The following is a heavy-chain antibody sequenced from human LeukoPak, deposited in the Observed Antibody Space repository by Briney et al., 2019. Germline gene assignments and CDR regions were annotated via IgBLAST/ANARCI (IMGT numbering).Heavy chain of an antibody. CDR1: GFTFDDYA. J-gene: IGHJ4*02. D-gene: IGHD3-22*01. Sequence: GGSLRLSCAASGFTFDDYAMHWVRQAPGKGLEWVSGISWNSKNIGYADSVKGRFTISRDNAKNSVYLQMNSLRAEDTAFYYCVKEHYYIDSRGPNDYWGQGTLVTVSS. CDR3: VKEHYYIDSRGPNDY. CDR2: ISWNSKNI. V-gene: IGHV3-9*01.